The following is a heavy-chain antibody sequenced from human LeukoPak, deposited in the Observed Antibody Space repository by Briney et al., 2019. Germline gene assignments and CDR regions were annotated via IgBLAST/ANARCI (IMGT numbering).Heavy chain of an antibody. D-gene: IGHD3-10*01. J-gene: IGHJ6*01. CDR1: GFTFDDHG. CDR2: ISGDGGTT. V-gene: IGHV3-43*02. Sequence: PGGSLRLSSAASGFTFDDHGMHWVRQAPGEGLEWVSLISGDGGTTYYADSAKGRFTISRDNSKNSLYLQMNNLRTEDTALYYCAKDQFGSGSYSLGGMDVWGQGATVAVSS. CDR3: AKDQFGSGSYSLGGMDV.